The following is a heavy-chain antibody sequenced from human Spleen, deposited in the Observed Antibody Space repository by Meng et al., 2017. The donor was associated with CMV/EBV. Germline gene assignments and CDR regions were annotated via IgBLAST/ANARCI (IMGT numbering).Heavy chain of an antibody. V-gene: IGHV3-64*02. CDR3: ARSLDPLGVYHNYGMDV. D-gene: IGHD2-8*01. CDR1: GFTFSSYA. J-gene: IGHJ6*02. Sequence: GGSLRLSCAASGFTFSSYAMHWVRQAPGKGLEYVSAISSNGGSTYYADSVKGRSTISRDNSRNTVYLQMGSLRAEDMAVYYCARSLDPLGVYHNYGMDVWGQGTTVTVSS. CDR2: ISSNGGST.